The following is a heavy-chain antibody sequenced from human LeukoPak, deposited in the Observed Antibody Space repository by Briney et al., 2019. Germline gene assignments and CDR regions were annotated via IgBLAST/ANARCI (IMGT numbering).Heavy chain of an antibody. CDR3: AREGTDYQGGYNWFDP. J-gene: IGHJ5*02. CDR2: INHSGST. D-gene: IGHD3/OR15-3a*01. CDR1: GGSFSGYY. V-gene: IGHV4-34*01. Sequence: SETLSLTCAVYGGSFSGYYWSWIRQPPGKGLEWIGEINHSGSTNYNPSLKSRVTISVDTSKNQFSLKLSSVTAADTAVYYCAREGTDYQGGYNWFDPWGQGTLVTVSS.